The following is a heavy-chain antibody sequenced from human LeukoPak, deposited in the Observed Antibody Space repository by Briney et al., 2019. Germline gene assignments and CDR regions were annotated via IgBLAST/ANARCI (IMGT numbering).Heavy chain of an antibody. CDR1: GFTVSSNY. J-gene: IGHJ4*02. V-gene: IGHV3-53*01. CDR2: IYSGGST. CDR3: ATGYSYGSLDY. D-gene: IGHD5-18*01. Sequence: GGSLRLSCAASGFTVSSNYMSWVRQAPGKGLEWVPVIYSGGSTYYADSVKGRFTISRDNSKNTLYLQMNSLRAEDTAVYYCATGYSYGSLDYWGQGTLVTVSS.